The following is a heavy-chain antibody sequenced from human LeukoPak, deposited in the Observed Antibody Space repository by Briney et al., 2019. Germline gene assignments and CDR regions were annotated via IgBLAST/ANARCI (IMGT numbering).Heavy chain of an antibody. CDR2: VSGSGDRT. J-gene: IGHJ5*02. Sequence: PGGSLRLSCAASGFTFSSHAMSWVRQAPGTGLEWVSAVSGSGDRTYYADSVKGRFTISRDNSKNTLYLQMNSLRAEDTAVYYCAKDIVVVPAAATVPWGQGTLVTVSS. V-gene: IGHV3-23*01. CDR3: AKDIVVVPAAATVP. D-gene: IGHD2-2*01. CDR1: GFTFSSHA.